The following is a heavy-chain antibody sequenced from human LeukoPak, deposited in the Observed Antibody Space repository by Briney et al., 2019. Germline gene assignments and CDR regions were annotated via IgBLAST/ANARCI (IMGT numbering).Heavy chain of an antibody. CDR3: ARGAYDYIWGSYRSGGVFDY. D-gene: IGHD3-16*02. CDR2: INHSGST. Sequence: PSETLSLTCAVYGGSFSGYYWSWIRQPPGKGLEWIGEINHSGSTNYNPSLKSRVTISVDTSKNQFSLKLSSVTAADTAVYYCARGAYDYIWGSYRSGGVFDYWGQGTLVTVSS. CDR1: GGSFSGYY. V-gene: IGHV4-34*01. J-gene: IGHJ4*02.